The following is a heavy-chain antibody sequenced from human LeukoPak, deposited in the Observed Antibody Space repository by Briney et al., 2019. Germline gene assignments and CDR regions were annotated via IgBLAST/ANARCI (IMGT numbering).Heavy chain of an antibody. CDR3: ARDRDCGTTTCSVDY. J-gene: IGHJ4*02. Sequence: GGPLRLSCAASGFSFSDYYMSWVRQAPGKGLEWISYITNSGSTIYYAESVKGRFTISRDDAKNSLYLQMNNLRAEDTAVYYCARDRDCGTTTCSVDYWGQGTLVTVSS. D-gene: IGHD2-2*01. CDR2: ITNSGSTI. V-gene: IGHV3-11*01. CDR1: GFSFSDYY.